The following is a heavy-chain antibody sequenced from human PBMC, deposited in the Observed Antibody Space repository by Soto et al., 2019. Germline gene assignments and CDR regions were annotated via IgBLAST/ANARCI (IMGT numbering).Heavy chain of an antibody. CDR2: IKPGSGDT. J-gene: IGHJ5*01. D-gene: IGHD6-19*01. Sequence: QVQLVQSGAEVKKPGASVRVSCKASGYTFTAYYIHWVRQAPGQGLECMGWIKPGSGDTGYTQKFQGRVTMTRDTSISTAYMELNSLRSADTAIYYCARGSAVGGNWFVSWGQGTLVTVSS. CDR3: ARGSAVGGNWFVS. V-gene: IGHV1-2*02. CDR1: GYTFTAYY.